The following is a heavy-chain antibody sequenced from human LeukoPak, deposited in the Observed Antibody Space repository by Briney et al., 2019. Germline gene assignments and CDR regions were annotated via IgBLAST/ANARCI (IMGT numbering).Heavy chain of an antibody. D-gene: IGHD3-22*01. J-gene: IGHJ4*02. CDR1: GVSISSFY. CDR3: ASSYNDSSGPFDY. CDR2: SYYSGST. V-gene: IGHV4-59*01. Sequence: SETLSLTCSVSGVSISSFYWSWIRQPPGKGLEWIGYSYYSGSTSYNPSLKSRITISVDTSKNQFSLRLTSVTAADTAVYYCASSYNDSSGPFDYWGQGTLVTVSS.